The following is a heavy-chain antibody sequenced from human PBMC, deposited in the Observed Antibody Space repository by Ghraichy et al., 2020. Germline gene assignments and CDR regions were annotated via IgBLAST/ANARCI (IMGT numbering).Heavy chain of an antibody. J-gene: IGHJ3*02. CDR3: ARAGEYYDILTGYYDVDAFDI. CDR2: IYYSGST. V-gene: IGHV4-59*01. D-gene: IGHD3-9*01. CDR1: GGSISSYY. Sequence: SETLSLTCTVSGGSISSYYWSWIRQPPGKGLEWIGYIYYSGSTNYNPSLKSRVTISVDTSKNQFSLKLSSVTAADTAVYYCARAGEYYDILTGYYDVDAFDIWGQGTMVTVSS.